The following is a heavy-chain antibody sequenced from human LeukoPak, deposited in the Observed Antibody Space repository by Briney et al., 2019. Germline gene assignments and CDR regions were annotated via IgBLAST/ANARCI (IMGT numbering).Heavy chain of an antibody. V-gene: IGHV4-59*08. J-gene: IGHJ5*02. CDR1: GGSISSYY. D-gene: IGHD3-16*01. CDR2: IYYSGST. CDR3: ARRAPGDLMFDP. Sequence: SETLSLTCTVSGGSISSYYWSWIRQPPGKGLEWIGYIYYSGSTNYNPSLKSRVTISVDTSKNQFSLKLSSVTAADTAVYYCARRAPGDLMFDPWGQGTLVTVSS.